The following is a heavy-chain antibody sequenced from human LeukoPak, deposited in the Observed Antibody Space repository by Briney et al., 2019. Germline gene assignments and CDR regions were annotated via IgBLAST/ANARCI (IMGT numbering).Heavy chain of an antibody. Sequence: SETLSLTCTVSGGSISSGDYYWSWIRQPPGKGLEWIGYIYYSGGTYYNPSLKSRVTISVDTSKNQFSLKLSFVTAADTAVYYCARDANYYGSGRVAGAFDYWGQGTLVTVSS. D-gene: IGHD3-10*01. CDR2: IYYSGGT. CDR1: GGSISSGDYY. V-gene: IGHV4-30-4*01. CDR3: ARDANYYGSGRVAGAFDY. J-gene: IGHJ4*02.